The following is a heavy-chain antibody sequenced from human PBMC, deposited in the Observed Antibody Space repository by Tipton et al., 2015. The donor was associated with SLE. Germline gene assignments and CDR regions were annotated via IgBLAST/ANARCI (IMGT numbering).Heavy chain of an antibody. D-gene: IGHD3-9*01. CDR2: IYYTGNT. J-gene: IGHJ3*02. V-gene: IGHV4-59*01. CDR3: AGRDSDWFFDAFDI. Sequence: LRLSCTVSGGSIRSYYWSWIRQPPGRGLEWIGYIYYTGNTNHNPSLKSRITMSVDTSKNQFSLNLSSVTAADTAVYYCAGRDSDWFFDAFDIWGQGAMVTVSS. CDR1: GGSIRSYY.